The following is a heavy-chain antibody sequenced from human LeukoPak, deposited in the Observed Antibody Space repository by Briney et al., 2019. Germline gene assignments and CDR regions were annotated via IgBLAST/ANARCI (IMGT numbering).Heavy chain of an antibody. CDR1: GYTFTGYY. D-gene: IGHD5-12*01. J-gene: IGHJ4*02. CDR3: SRGRADGYSGYDFGDC. Sequence: ASVKVSCKASGYTFTGYYMHWVRQAPGQGLEWMGWINPNSGGTDYAQKFQGRVTMARDTSISTAYMELSSLTSDDTAVYYCSRGRADGYSGYDFGDCWGQGTLVTVSS. V-gene: IGHV1-2*02. CDR2: INPNSGGT.